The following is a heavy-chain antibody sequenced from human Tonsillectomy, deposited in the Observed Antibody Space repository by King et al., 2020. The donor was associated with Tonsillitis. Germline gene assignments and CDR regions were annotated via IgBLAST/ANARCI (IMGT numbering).Heavy chain of an antibody. J-gene: IGHJ4*02. D-gene: IGHD3-16*01. CDR1: GFTFGDYT. CDR2: IRIKAHGGAT. CDR3: TRDVSGGVVFRFCY. Sequence: QLVQSGGGLVQPGRSLRLSCTASGFTFGDYTMSWVRQAPGKGLEWVGFIRIKAHGGATEYAASVKGRFTISRDDSKSIAYLQMNILETEDTAVYYCTRDVSGGVVFRFCYWGQRALVT. V-gene: IGHV3-49*04.